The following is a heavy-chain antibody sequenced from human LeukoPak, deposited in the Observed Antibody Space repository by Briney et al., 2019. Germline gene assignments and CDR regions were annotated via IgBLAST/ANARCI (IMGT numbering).Heavy chain of an antibody. V-gene: IGHV1-69*05. CDR3: ARGPLRWYYFYYMYV. J-gene: IGHJ6*03. CDR1: GGPFSTYA. CDR2: IIPIFGTA. Sequence: PSVKVSCKASGGPFSTYAINWVRQAPGQGLEWMGGIIPIFGTADYAQKFQGRATITTDESTSTAYMELSSLRSEDTSVYYCARGPLRWYYFYYMYVWGIGTPVTVSS. D-gene: IGHD2-15*01.